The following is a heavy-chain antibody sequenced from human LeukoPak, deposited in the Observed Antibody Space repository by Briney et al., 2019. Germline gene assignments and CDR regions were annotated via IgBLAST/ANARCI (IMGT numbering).Heavy chain of an antibody. CDR3: AKAWFGERSGGGFDY. CDR1: GFTFDDYD. Sequence: GGSLRLSCAASGFTFDDYDIHWVRQAPGKGLEWVSFISGDGGSTYYADSVKGRFTISRDNSKNSLYLQMNSLRTEDTALYYCAKAWFGERSGGGFDYWGQGTLVTVSS. CDR2: ISGDGGST. V-gene: IGHV3-43*02. J-gene: IGHJ4*02. D-gene: IGHD3-10*01.